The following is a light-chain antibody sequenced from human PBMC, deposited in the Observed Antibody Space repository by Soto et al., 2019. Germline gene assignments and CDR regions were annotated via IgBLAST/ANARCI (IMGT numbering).Light chain of an antibody. CDR2: DVS. CDR1: QSISRS. V-gene: IGKV1-5*01. CDR3: QQYNSYLLT. Sequence: DIQMTQSPSTLSASVGDRVTITCRASQSISRSLAWYQQKPGKAPNLLIYDVSSLESGVPSRFSGSGFGTEFPLTIINLQPDYFATYYCQQYNSYLLTFGPGTTVDIK. J-gene: IGKJ3*01.